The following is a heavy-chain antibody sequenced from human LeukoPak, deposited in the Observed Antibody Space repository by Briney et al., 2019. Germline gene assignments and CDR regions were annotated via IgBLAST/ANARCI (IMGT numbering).Heavy chain of an antibody. CDR1: GFTFSSYG. V-gene: IGHV3-21*01. J-gene: IGHJ6*03. Sequence: GGSLRLSCAASGFTFSSYGKNWVRQAPGKGLEWVSSIGTSGSYIYYTDSVKGRFTISRDNAKNSLYLQMNSLRAEDTAVYYCAKEGGVYSTPYYMDVWGKGTTVTVSS. CDR3: AKEGGVYSTPYYMDV. D-gene: IGHD1-26*01. CDR2: IGTSGSYI.